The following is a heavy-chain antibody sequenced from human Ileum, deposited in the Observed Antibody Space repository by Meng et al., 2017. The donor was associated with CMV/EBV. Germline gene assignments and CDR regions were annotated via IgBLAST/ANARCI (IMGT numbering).Heavy chain of an antibody. J-gene: IGHJ5*02. Sequence: SGYTFTRYNMQWVRQAPGQGLEWMGIINPSGGGTGYAQKFKGRVTITRDTSTNTVYMELSSLRSDDTAVYYCARGRQWLGDNWFDPWGQGTLVTVSS. CDR2: INPSGGGT. CDR3: ARGRQWLGDNWFDP. CDR1: GYTFTRYN. D-gene: IGHD6-19*01. V-gene: IGHV1-46*01.